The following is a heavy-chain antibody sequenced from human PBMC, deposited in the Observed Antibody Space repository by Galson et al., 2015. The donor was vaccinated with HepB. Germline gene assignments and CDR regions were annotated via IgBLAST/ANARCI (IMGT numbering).Heavy chain of an antibody. Sequence: PALVKPTQTLTLTCTFSGFSLSTSGVAVGWIRQPPGKALEWLALIYWNDDKRYGPSLKSRVTITKDTSKNQVVLTLTNMDPMDTGTYYCARSRKLGMNFDYWGQRTLVTVSS. CDR1: GFSLSTSGVA. CDR2: IYWNDDK. J-gene: IGHJ4*02. D-gene: IGHD7-27*01. V-gene: IGHV2-5*01. CDR3: ARSRKLGMNFDY.